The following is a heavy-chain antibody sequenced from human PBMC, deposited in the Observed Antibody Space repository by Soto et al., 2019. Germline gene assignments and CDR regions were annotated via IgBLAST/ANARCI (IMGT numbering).Heavy chain of an antibody. J-gene: IGHJ5*02. CDR1: GFTFTSYG. CDR2: ISNDGSNT. Sequence: QVQLVESGGGVVQTGRSLRLSCTASGFTFTSYGIHWVRQAPGKGLEWVAVISNDGSNTYYADSVKGRFTISRDNSKNTLFLQMNSLRADDTAVYYCAKGRSGNYFDPWGQGTLVTVSS. CDR3: AKGRSGNYFDP. V-gene: IGHV3-30*18. D-gene: IGHD1-26*01.